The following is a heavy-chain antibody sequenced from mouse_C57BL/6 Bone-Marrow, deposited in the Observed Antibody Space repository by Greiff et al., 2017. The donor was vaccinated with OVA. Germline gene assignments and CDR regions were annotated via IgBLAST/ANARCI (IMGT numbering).Heavy chain of an antibody. J-gene: IGHJ3*01. CDR1: GFTFSSYT. D-gene: IGHD6-1*01. CDR2: ISGGGGNT. Sequence: DVQLVESGGGLVKPGGSLKLSCAASGFTFSSYTMSWVRQTPEKRLEWVATISGGGGNTYYPDSVKGRFTISRDNAKNTLYLQMSSLRSEDTALYYCARPLLSSDYWGQGTLVTVSA. V-gene: IGHV5-9*01. CDR3: ARPLLSSDY.